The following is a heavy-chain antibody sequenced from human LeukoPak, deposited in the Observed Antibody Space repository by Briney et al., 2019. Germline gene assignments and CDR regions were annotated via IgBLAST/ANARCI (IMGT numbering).Heavy chain of an antibody. CDR1: GGSISSSSYY. CDR3: ASRPGIAVAGFDY. Sequence: PSETLSLTCTVSGGSISSSSYYWGWIRQPPGKGLEWIGSIYYSGSTYYNPSLKSRVTISVGTSKNQFSLKLSSVTAADTAVNYCASRPGIAVAGFDYWGQGTLVTVSS. CDR2: IYYSGST. J-gene: IGHJ4*02. D-gene: IGHD6-19*01. V-gene: IGHV4-39*01.